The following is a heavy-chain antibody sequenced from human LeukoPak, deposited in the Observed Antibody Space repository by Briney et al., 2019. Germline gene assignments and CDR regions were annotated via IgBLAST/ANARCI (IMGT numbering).Heavy chain of an antibody. Sequence: PGESLKISCKGSGYSFTNNWIGWVRQLPGKGLEWMGIILPGDSDTRYSPSFQGQVTISADKSISTAYVQWSSLKASDTAMYYCATYAGTSSKYFHHWGQGTLVTVSS. CDR2: ILPGDSDT. CDR3: ATYAGTSSKYFHH. V-gene: IGHV5-51*01. D-gene: IGHD3-10*01. J-gene: IGHJ1*01. CDR1: GYSFTNNW.